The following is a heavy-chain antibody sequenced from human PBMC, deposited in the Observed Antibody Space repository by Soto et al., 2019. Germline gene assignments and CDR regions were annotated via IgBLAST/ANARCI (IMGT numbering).Heavy chain of an antibody. Sequence: SETLSLTCAVYGGSFSGYYWSWIRQPPGKGLEWIGEINHSGSTNYNPSLKGRVTISVDTSRNQFSLKLSSVTAADTAVYYCARGSGLLWFGELRNYYYGMDVWGQGTTVTVSS. V-gene: IGHV4-34*01. D-gene: IGHD3-10*01. CDR1: GGSFSGYY. J-gene: IGHJ6*02. CDR2: INHSGST. CDR3: ARGSGLLWFGELRNYYYGMDV.